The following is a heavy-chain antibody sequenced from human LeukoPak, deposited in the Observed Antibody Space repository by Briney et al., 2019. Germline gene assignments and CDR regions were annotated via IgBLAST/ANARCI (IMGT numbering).Heavy chain of an antibody. Sequence: ASVKVSCKASGYTFTGYYIHWVRQAPGQGLEWMGRINPNSGGTNYARKFQGRVTMTRDTSISTAYMELSRLRSDDTAVYYCARIPPGIAVAGWDYWGQGTLVTVSS. D-gene: IGHD6-19*01. V-gene: IGHV1-2*06. CDR2: INPNSGGT. CDR3: ARIPPGIAVAGWDY. J-gene: IGHJ4*02. CDR1: GYTFTGYY.